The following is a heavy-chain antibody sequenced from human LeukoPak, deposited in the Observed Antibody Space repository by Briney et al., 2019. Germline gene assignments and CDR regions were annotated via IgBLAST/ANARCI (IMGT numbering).Heavy chain of an antibody. J-gene: IGHJ4*02. CDR1: GFTFSSYG. V-gene: IGHV3-30*02. CDR2: RRYDRSNK. D-gene: IGHD3-16*01. Sequence: GGSLRLSCAASGFTFSSYGMHWVRQAPGKGREWVAFRRYDRSNKCYADSVKGRFTISRDNSKKILYLPMNSLRAEDTAVYYCQAYDYWGQGTLVTVSS. CDR3: QAYDY.